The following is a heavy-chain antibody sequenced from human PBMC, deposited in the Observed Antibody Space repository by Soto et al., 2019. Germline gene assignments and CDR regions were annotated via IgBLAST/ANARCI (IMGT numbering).Heavy chain of an antibody. D-gene: IGHD3-22*01. Sequence: EVQLLESGGGLVHPGGSLRLSCAASGFTFSIYAMSWVRQAPGKGLEWVSTIGGGGGGTSYADFVRGRFTISRDNSKNTLYLQMNSLRAEDTAVYYRAKDAPGSGWLSEYWGLGTLVTVSS. V-gene: IGHV3-23*01. CDR1: GFTFSIYA. CDR2: IGGGGGGT. CDR3: AKDAPGSGWLSEY. J-gene: IGHJ4*02.